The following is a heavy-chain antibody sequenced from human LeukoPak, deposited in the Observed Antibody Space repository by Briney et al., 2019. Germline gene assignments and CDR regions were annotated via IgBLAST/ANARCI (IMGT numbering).Heavy chain of an antibody. V-gene: IGHV3-30*04. CDR3: ARDLHCRGGSCYSGLHY. D-gene: IGHD2-15*01. Sequence: PGGSLRLSCAASGFTFSNFAMHWVRQAPGKGLEWVSVISYDGSYKYYADSVKGRFTISRDNSKNTLYLQMNSLRPEDTAVYYCARDLHCRGGSCYSGLHYWGQGTLVTVSS. CDR2: ISYDGSYK. J-gene: IGHJ4*02. CDR1: GFTFSNFA.